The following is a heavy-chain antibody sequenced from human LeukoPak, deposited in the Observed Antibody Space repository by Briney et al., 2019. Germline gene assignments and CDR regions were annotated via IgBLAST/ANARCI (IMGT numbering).Heavy chain of an antibody. Sequence: PGRSLRLSCAASGFTFSSYGMHWVRQAPGKGLEWVAVIWYDGSNKYCADSVKGRFTISRDNSKNTLYLQMNSLRAEDTAVYYCAKPGIAAAFDYWGQGTLVTVSS. CDR1: GFTFSSYG. J-gene: IGHJ4*02. CDR3: AKPGIAAAFDY. CDR2: IWYDGSNK. V-gene: IGHV3-33*06. D-gene: IGHD6-13*01.